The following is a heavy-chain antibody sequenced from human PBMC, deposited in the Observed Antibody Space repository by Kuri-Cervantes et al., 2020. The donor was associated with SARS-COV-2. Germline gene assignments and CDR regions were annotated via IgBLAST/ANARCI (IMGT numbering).Heavy chain of an antibody. CDR3: ARDHYWFGRLKPYYFDY. CDR1: GYTFTSYA. D-gene: IGHD3-10*01. V-gene: IGHV1-3*01. CDR2: INAGNGNT. Sequence: VSVKVSCKASGYTFTSYAMHWVRQAPGQRLEWMGWINAGNGNTKYSQKFQGRVTITRDTSASTAYMELSSLRSEDTAVYYCARDHYWFGRLKPYYFDYWGQGTLVTVSS. J-gene: IGHJ4*02.